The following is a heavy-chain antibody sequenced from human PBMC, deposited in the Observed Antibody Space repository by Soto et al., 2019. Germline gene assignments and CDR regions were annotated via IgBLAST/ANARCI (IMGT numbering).Heavy chain of an antibody. J-gene: IGHJ3*02. CDR3: ARQMMKITIFGVGDAFDI. V-gene: IGHV3-21*01. CDR1: GFTFSSYS. Sequence: EVQLVESGGGLVKPGGSLRLSCAASGFTFSSYSMNWVRQAPGKGLEWVSSISSSSYIYYADSVKGRFTISRDNAKNSLYLQMNSLRAEDTAVYYCARQMMKITIFGVGDAFDIWGQGTMVTVSS. D-gene: IGHD3-3*01. CDR2: ISSSSYI.